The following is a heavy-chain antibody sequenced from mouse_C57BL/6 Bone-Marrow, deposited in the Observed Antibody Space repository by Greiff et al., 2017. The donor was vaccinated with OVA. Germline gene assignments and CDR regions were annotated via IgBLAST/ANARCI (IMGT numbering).Heavy chain of an antibody. CDR2: IDPETGGT. V-gene: IGHV1-15*01. D-gene: IGHD2-10*02. J-gene: IGHJ2*01. Sequence: VQVVESGAELVRPGASVTLSCKASGYTFTDYEMHWVKQTPVHGLEWIGAIDPETGGTAYNQKFKGKAILTADKSSSTAYMELRSLTSEDSAVYYCTRSLYGFDYWGQGTTLTVSS. CDR3: TRSLYGFDY. CDR1: GYTFTDYE.